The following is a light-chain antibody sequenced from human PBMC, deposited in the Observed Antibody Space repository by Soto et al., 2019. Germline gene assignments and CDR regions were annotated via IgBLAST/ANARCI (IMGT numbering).Light chain of an antibody. V-gene: IGKV4-1*01. J-gene: IGKJ1*01. CDR1: QSVLYSSNNKNY. CDR3: QQYYSTPWT. Sequence: DIVLTQSPDSLAVSLGERATINCKSSQSVLYSSNNKNYLAWYQQKPGQPPNLLIYWPSTRESGVPDRFSGSGSGTDFTLTISSLQAEDVAVYYCQQYYSTPWTFGQGTKVEIK. CDR2: WPS.